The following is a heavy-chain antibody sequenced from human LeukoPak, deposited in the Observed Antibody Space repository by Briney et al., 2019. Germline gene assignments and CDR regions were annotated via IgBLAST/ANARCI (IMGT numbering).Heavy chain of an antibody. Sequence: GGSLRLSCAPSGFTLRGDSTEGGSDAPQEGVWRGSSICSSRRYIYYADSVKGRFTISRDNTKNSLYLQMNSLRAEDTAVYYCAHSKTCYYDSSGYFCLYGMDGWGQGTTVTVSS. J-gene: IGHJ6*02. CDR1: GFTLRGDS. CDR3: AHSKTCYYDSSGYFCLYGMDG. D-gene: IGHD3-22*01. CDR2: ICSSRRYI. V-gene: IGHV3-21*01.